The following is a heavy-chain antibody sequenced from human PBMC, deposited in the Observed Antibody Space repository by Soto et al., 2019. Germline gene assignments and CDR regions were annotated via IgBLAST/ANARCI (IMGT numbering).Heavy chain of an antibody. CDR1: GYTFTNFG. CDR3: ARMYYYDSSGPPPPYYYYYGMDV. J-gene: IGHJ6*02. V-gene: IGHV1-18*01. CDR2: ISAYNGNT. Sequence: GASVKVSCKASGYTFTNFGISWVRQAPGQGLEWMGWISAYNGNTNYAQKFQGRVTMTTDKSTSTAYMEVRSLRSEDTAVYYCARMYYYDSSGPPPPYYYYYGMDVWGQGTTVTVSS. D-gene: IGHD3-22*01.